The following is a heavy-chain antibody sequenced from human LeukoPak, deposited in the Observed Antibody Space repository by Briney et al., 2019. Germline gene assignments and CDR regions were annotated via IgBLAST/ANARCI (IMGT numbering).Heavy chain of an antibody. V-gene: IGHV1-24*01. Sequence: ASVNVSCQVSGYTLTELSMHWVRQAPGKGLEWMGGFYPEDGEKIYAQKFQGRVTMTEDTSTDTAYMELSSLRSEDTAVYYCATDRRGRDAFDIWGQGTMVTVSS. CDR3: ATDRRGRDAFDI. CDR2: FYPEDGEK. CDR1: GYTLTELS. J-gene: IGHJ3*02.